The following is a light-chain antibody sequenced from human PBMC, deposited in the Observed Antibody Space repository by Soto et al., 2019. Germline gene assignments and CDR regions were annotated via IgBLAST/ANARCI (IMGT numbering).Light chain of an antibody. Sequence: QSVLTQPPSVSGAPGQRLTISCTGSSSNVGAYYDVHWYQQLPGTAPKLLIYDNSNRPSGVPDRFSGSKSGISASLPITGLQADEEEDYYCRSYESSSRSNFVFGSGTKLTVL. CDR3: RSYESSSRSNFV. J-gene: IGLJ1*01. CDR2: DNS. CDR1: SSNVGAYYD. V-gene: IGLV1-40*01.